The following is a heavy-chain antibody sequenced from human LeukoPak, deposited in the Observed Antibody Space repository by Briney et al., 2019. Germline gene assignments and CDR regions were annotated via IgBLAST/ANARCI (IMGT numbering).Heavy chain of an antibody. CDR1: GYTFTGYY. D-gene: IGHD3-22*01. Sequence: ASVKVSCKASGYTFTGYYMHWVRQAPGQGLEWMGRINPNSGGTNYAHKFQGRVTMTRDTSISTAYMELSRLRSDDTAVYYCARDRYYDSSGYYEYYYYYYMDVWGKGTTVTVSS. V-gene: IGHV1-2*06. J-gene: IGHJ6*03. CDR3: ARDRYYDSSGYYEYYYYYYMDV. CDR2: INPNSGGT.